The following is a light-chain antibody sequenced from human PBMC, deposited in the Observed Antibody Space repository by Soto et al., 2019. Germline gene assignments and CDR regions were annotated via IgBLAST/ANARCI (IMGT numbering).Light chain of an antibody. V-gene: IGKV3-15*01. CDR2: AAS. CDR1: QSVGSN. Sequence: EIVLTQSPATLSLSPGERATLSCRASQSVGSNVAWYQHKPGQAPRLLIYAASTRATGLPARFSGSGSGTGFTLTISSLQSEDFAVYYCQQYNNWPPLTFGGGTKVDIK. CDR3: QQYNNWPPLT. J-gene: IGKJ4*01.